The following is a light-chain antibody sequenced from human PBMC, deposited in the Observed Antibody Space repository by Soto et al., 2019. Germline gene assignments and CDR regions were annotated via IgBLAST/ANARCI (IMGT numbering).Light chain of an antibody. CDR3: SSQAGSNNSV. CDR1: SSDVGGYNY. V-gene: IGLV2-8*01. CDR2: EVS. J-gene: IGLJ1*01. Sequence: QSALTQPPSASASPGQSVTISCTGTSSDVGGYNYVSWYQQHPRKAPKLMIYEVSKRPSGVPDRFSGPKSGNTASLTVSGLQAEDEADYYCSSQAGSNNSVFGTGPKQTVL.